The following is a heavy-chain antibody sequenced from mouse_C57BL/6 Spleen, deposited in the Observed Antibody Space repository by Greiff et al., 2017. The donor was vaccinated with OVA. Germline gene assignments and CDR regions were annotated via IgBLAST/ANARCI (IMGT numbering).Heavy chain of an antibody. V-gene: IGHV1-72*01. CDR3: ARYGYGSSYDYFDY. D-gene: IGHD1-1*01. J-gene: IGHJ2*01. CDR2: IDPNSGGT. Sequence: VKLVESGAELVKPGASVKLSCKASGYTFTSYWMHWVKQRPGRGLEWIGRIDPNSGGTKYNEKFKSKATLTVDKPSSTAYMQLSSLTSEDSAVYYCARYGYGSSYDYFDYWGQGTTLTVSS. CDR1: GYTFTSYW.